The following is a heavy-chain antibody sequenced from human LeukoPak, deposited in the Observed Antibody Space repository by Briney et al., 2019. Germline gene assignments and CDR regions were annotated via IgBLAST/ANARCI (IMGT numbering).Heavy chain of an antibody. Sequence: PGGTLRLSCAASGFTFSDYGMTWVRQAPGKGLEWVSTINDGGSITYYADSVKGRFTISRDNSKNTLYLQMNSLRAEDTAVYYCAKGQMISPYYFDYWGQGTLVTVSS. CDR2: INDGGSIT. CDR3: AKGQMISPYYFDY. D-gene: IGHD3/OR15-3a*01. V-gene: IGHV3-23*01. CDR1: GFTFSDYG. J-gene: IGHJ4*02.